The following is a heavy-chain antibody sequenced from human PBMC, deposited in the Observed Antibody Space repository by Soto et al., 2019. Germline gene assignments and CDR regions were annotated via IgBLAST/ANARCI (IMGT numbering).Heavy chain of an antibody. V-gene: IGHV3-7*03. J-gene: IGHJ4*02. CDR1: RFTFSTYW. D-gene: IGHD6-13*01. CDR2: IQQDGSEK. CDR3: ARERIAAATGDY. Sequence: EVQLVESGGGLVQPGGSLRLSCAASRFTFSTYWMSWVRQAPGKGLEWVANIQQDGSEKYYVDSVKGRFTISRDNAKNSLYLQMNSLRAEDTAVYYCARERIAAATGDYWGQGTLVTVSS.